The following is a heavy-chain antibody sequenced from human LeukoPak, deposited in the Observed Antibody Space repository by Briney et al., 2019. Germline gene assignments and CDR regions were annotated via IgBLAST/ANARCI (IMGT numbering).Heavy chain of an antibody. CDR3: ASIGSLGDAFDI. CDR2: IYTSGST. D-gene: IGHD1-14*01. V-gene: IGHV4-4*07. J-gene: IGHJ3*02. CDR1: GGSISTYY. Sequence: PSETLSLTCTVSGGSISTYYWSWIRQPAGKGLEWIGRIYTSGSTNYNPSLKSRVTISVDTSKNQFSLKLSSVTAADTAVYYCASIGSLGDAFDIWGQGTMVTVSS.